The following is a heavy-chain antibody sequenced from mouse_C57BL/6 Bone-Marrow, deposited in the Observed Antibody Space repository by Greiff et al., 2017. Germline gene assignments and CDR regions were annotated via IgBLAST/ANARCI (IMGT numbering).Heavy chain of an antibody. Sequence: VQLKESGPGLVKPSQSLSLTCSVTGYSITSGYYWNWIRQFPGNNLEWMGYISYDGSNNYNPSLKNRISITRDTSKNQFFLRLNYVTTEDTATYYCARFITTEVAPFDYWGQGTTLTVSS. J-gene: IGHJ2*01. V-gene: IGHV3-6*01. CDR1: GYSITSGYY. D-gene: IGHD1-1*01. CDR2: ISYDGSN. CDR3: ARFITTEVAPFDY.